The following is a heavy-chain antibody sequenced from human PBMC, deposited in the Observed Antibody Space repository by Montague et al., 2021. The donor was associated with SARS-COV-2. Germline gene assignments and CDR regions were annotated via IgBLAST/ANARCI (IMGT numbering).Heavy chain of an antibody. CDR1: GDSVWSNTAA. CDR3: VRDTGSAQAGFDA. CDR2: TNYRSKWTS. D-gene: IGHD4-17*01. Sequence: CAISGDSVWSNTAARNWIRQSPARGLEWLGRTNYRSKWTSDYATSVEGRISIDPDTSKNQFFLHLRSVTPEDTGVYYCVRDTGSAQAGFDAWGQGTLVTVSS. J-gene: IGHJ4*02. V-gene: IGHV6-1*01.